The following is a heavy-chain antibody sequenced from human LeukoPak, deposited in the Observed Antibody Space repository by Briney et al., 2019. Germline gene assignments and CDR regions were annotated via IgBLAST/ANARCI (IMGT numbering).Heavy chain of an antibody. Sequence: ASVKVSCKASGYNLNRYYMHWVRQAPGQGLEWMGIINVSGGSTGYAQKFQGRVTLTRDMSTSTVDMELSGLRLDDTAMYYCATPRRFTSGWYSFDYWGQGTLVTVSS. CDR2: INVSGGST. D-gene: IGHD6-19*01. CDR3: ATPRRFTSGWYSFDY. J-gene: IGHJ4*02. CDR1: GYNLNRYY. V-gene: IGHV1-46*02.